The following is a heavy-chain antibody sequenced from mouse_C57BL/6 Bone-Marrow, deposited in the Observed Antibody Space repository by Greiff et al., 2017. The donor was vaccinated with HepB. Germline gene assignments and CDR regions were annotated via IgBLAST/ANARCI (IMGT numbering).Heavy chain of an antibody. J-gene: IGHJ3*01. D-gene: IGHD2-4*01. V-gene: IGHV1-15*01. CDR1: GYTFTDYE. CDR2: IDPETGGT. Sequence: VQLQESGAELVRPGASVTLSCKASGYTFTDYEMHWVKQTPVHGLEWIGAIDPETGGTAYNQKFKGKAILTADKSSSTAYMELRSQTSEDSAVYYCTRAGIYYDYDGWFAYWGQGTLVTVSA. CDR3: TRAGIYYDYDGWFAY.